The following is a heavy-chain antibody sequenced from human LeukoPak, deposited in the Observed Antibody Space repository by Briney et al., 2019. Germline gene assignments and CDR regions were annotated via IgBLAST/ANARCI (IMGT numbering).Heavy chain of an antibody. V-gene: IGHV3-11*04. CDR1: GFTFSDYY. Sequence: KPGGSLRLSCAASGFTFSDYYMSWIRQAPGKGLGWVSYISSSGSTIYYADSVKGRFTISRDNAKNSLYLQRNSLRAEDTAVYYCAREGKPSGVRGYLTSLIDYWGQGTLVTVSS. D-gene: IGHD3-22*01. CDR2: ISSSGSTI. CDR3: AREGKPSGVRGYLTSLIDY. J-gene: IGHJ4*02.